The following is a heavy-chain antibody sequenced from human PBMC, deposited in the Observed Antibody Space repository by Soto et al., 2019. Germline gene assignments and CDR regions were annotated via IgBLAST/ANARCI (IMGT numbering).Heavy chain of an antibody. D-gene: IGHD3-10*01. V-gene: IGHV3-66*01. J-gene: IGHJ4*02. Sequence: EVQLVESGGGLVQPGGSLRLSCAASGFTVSSNYMSWGRQAPGKGLEWVSVIYSGGSTYYADSVTGRFTISRDNSKNTLYLQMNSLRAEDTAVYYCARDRGRGDFDYWGQGTLVTVSS. CDR2: IYSGGST. CDR3: ARDRGRGDFDY. CDR1: GFTVSSNY.